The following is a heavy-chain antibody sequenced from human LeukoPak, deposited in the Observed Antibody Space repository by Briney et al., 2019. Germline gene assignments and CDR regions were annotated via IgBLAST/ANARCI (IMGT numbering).Heavy chain of an antibody. V-gene: IGHV4-39*01. CDR2: IHHSGST. J-gene: IGHJ6*02. D-gene: IGHD3-3*01. CDR3: ARHPLRLGMDV. Sequence: PSETLSLTCTVSGDSITTTNYYWDWLRQPPGEGLEWIGSIHHSGSTYFNPSLKRRVSISVDTSKSQFSLRLSSVTAADTAVYYCARHPLRLGMDVWGQGTTVIVSS. CDR1: GDSITTTNYY.